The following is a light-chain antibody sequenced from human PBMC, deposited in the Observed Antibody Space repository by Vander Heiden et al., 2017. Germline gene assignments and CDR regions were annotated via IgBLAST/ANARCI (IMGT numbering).Light chain of an antibody. CDR2: GAS. CDR3: QHYGSSPYT. CDR1: QSVTSNY. V-gene: IGKV3-20*01. J-gene: IGKJ2*01. Sequence: EIVFTQSPGTESLSPGDRATLSCRASQSVTSNYLAWYQQKPGQAPRLLIYGASTRATCIPDRFSGSGSGTDFTLTISRLEPEDFAVYYCQHYGSSPYTFGQGTKLEIK.